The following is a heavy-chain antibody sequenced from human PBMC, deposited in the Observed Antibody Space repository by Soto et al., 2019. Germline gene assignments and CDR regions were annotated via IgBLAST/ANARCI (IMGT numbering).Heavy chain of an antibody. CDR3: ARASGYSSARNWFDP. Sequence: SETLSLTCAVYGGSFSGYYWSWIRQPPGKGLEWIGEINHSGSTNYNPSLKSRVTMSVDTSKNQFSLKLSSVTAADTAVYYCARASGYSSARNWFDPWGQGTLVTVSS. D-gene: IGHD6-19*01. CDR2: INHSGST. J-gene: IGHJ5*02. CDR1: GGSFSGYY. V-gene: IGHV4-34*01.